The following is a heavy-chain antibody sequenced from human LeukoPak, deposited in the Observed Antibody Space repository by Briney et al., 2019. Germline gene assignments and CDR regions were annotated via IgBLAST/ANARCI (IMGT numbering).Heavy chain of an antibody. CDR3: AVMTTVTSRIDY. V-gene: IGHV4-4*02. J-gene: IGHJ4*02. D-gene: IGHD4-17*01. CDR1: GGSISSSNW. CDR2: IYHSGST. Sequence: TASETLSLTCAVSGGSISSSNWWSWVRQPPGKGLEWIGEIYHSGSTNYNPSLKSRVTISVDTSKNQFSLKLSSVTAADTAVYYCAVMTTVTSRIDYWGQGTLVTVSS.